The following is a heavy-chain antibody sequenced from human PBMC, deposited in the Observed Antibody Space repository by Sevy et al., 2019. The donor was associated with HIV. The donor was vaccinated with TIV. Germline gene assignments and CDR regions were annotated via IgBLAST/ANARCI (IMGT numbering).Heavy chain of an antibody. CDR1: GGTFSSYA. D-gene: IGHD6-6*01. CDR2: IIPIFGTT. Sequence: ASVKVSCKASGGTFSSYAISWVRQAPGQGLEWMGGIIPIFGTTNYAQKFQGRVTITADKSTSTAYMELSSLRSEDTAVYYCARAETAYSSSSGGDYYYYMDVWGKGTTVTVSS. CDR3: ARAETAYSSSSGGDYYYYMDV. J-gene: IGHJ6*03. V-gene: IGHV1-69*06.